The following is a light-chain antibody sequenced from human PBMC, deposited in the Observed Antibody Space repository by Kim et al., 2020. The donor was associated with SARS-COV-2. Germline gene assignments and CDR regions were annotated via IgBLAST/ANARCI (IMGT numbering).Light chain of an antibody. Sequence: SYELTQPLSVSLALGQTAKITCAGNNIGSKNVHWYQQKPGKAPVVVIYRDNDRPSGIPERFSGSNSGNTATLTISRAQAGDEADYYCQVWDSGPYVFGTGTKVTVL. CDR1: NIGSKN. J-gene: IGLJ1*01. V-gene: IGLV3-9*01. CDR3: QVWDSGPYV. CDR2: RDN.